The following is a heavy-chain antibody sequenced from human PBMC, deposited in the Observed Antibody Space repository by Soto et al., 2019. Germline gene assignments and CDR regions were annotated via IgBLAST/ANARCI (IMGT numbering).Heavy chain of an antibody. J-gene: IGHJ3*02. V-gene: IGHV1-46*02. Sequence: QVQLVQSGAEVKKPGASVKVACKASGYSFNSYYMHWVRQAPGQGPEWMGVINPSGASTSYAQKFKGRVTMTRDTSTSTVYMELSRLRSEDTALYYCASDYNAYQRQHVFDIWGQGTLVTVSS. CDR1: GYSFNSYY. D-gene: IGHD3-10*01. CDR3: ASDYNAYQRQHVFDI. CDR2: INPSGAST.